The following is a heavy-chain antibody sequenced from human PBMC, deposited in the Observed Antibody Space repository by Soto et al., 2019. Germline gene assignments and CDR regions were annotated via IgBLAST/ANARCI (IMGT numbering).Heavy chain of an antibody. CDR2: ISGSGFKK. Sequence: GGSLRLSCAASGFIFENFGISWVRQAPGKGLEWISSISGSGFKKYYADSVKGRFTISRDNSKSTVYLELNNLSAEDTAVYHCAKNQGVELVPLATVDWFDPWGQGSVVTVSS. CDR1: GFIFENFG. CDR3: AKNQGVELVPLATVDWFDP. J-gene: IGHJ5*02. V-gene: IGHV3-23*01. D-gene: IGHD1-26*01.